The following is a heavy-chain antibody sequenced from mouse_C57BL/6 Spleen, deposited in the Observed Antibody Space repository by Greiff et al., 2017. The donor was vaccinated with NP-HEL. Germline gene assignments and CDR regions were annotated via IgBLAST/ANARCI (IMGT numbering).Heavy chain of an antibody. V-gene: IGHV1-82*01. CDR3: ARYPLYYNGSSRGYYFDY. CDR1: GYAFSSSW. Sequence: VQLKQSGPELVKPGASVKISCKASGYAFSSSWMNWVKQRPGKGLEWIGRIYPGDGDTNYNGNFKGKATLTADKSSSTAYMQLSSLTSEDSAVYFCARYPLYYNGSSRGYYFDYWGQGTTLTVSS. D-gene: IGHD1-1*01. J-gene: IGHJ2*01. CDR2: IYPGDGDT.